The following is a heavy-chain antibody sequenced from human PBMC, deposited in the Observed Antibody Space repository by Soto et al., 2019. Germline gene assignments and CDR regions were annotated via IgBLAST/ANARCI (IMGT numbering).Heavy chain of an antibody. V-gene: IGHV3-30*03. CDR3: ATETGELLY. Sequence: QVQLVESGGGVVQPGRSLRLSCAASGFTFSGYGMHWVRQAPGKGLEWVAVISYDGSNKYYADSVRGGFTISRDNSKNTLYLQMTSLRAEDTAVYYCATETGELLYWCQGTLVTVSS. D-gene: IGHD3-10*01. CDR1: GFTFSGYG. CDR2: ISYDGSNK. J-gene: IGHJ4*02.